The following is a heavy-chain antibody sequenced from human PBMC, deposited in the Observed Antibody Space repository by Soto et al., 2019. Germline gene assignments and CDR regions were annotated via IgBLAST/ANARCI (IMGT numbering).Heavy chain of an antibody. Sequence: SETLSLTCTGSGGSMRSGAYYWSWIRQETGRGPEWIGNIYYNGSTYYNPALKRGITISTDTSKNQFCLKRRSGSAADRAVYDFARKPFVSNYVDSSGQGTLLTVSS. CDR1: GGSMRSGAYY. J-gene: IGHJ4*02. CDR3: ARKPFVSNYVDS. CDR2: IYYNGST. D-gene: IGHD3-16*01. V-gene: IGHV4-31*03.